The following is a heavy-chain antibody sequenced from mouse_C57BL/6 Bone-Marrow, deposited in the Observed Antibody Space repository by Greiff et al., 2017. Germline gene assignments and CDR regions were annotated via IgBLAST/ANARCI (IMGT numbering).Heavy chain of an antibody. J-gene: IGHJ4*01. CDR3: ARATVTTYYAMDY. CDR1: GYTFTNYW. V-gene: IGHV1-63*01. CDR2: IYPGGGYT. D-gene: IGHD2-2*01. Sequence: VQLQESGAELVRPGTSVKMSCKASGYTFTNYWIGWAKQRPGHGLEWIGDIYPGGGYTNYNEKFKGKATLTADKSSSTAYMQFSILTSEDSAIYYCARATVTTYYAMDYWGQGTSVTVSS.